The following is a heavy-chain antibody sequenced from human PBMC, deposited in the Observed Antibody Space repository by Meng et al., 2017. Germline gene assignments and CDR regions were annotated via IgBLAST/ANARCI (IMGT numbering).Heavy chain of an antibody. CDR3: AREIAAAYCGGDCYL. D-gene: IGHD2-21*02. CDR1: GGTFSSYA. CDR2: IIPIFGTA. J-gene: IGHJ5*02. V-gene: IGHV1-69*01. Sequence: QVQLGQAGAEVKKAGSSVKVSCKASGGTFSSYAISWVRQAPGQGLEWMGGIIPIFGTANYAQKFQGRVTITADESTSTAYMELSSLRSEDTAVYYCAREIAAAYCGGDCYLWGQGTLVTVSS.